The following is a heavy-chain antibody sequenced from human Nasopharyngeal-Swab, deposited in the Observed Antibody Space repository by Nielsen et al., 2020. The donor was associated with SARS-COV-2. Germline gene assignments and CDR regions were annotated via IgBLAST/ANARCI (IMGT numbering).Heavy chain of an antibody. CDR2: ISGSGSYV. Sequence: GASLKISCAGSGFTFNTYSMIWVRQVPGEGLEWVSSISGSGSYVYYADSVKGRFTISKDSAKNSLYLQMNSLRAEDTAVYFCARIAGGGPIYYYYMDVWGTGTTVTVSS. J-gene: IGHJ6*03. CDR3: ARIAGGGPIYYYYMDV. D-gene: IGHD6-13*01. CDR1: GFTFNTYS. V-gene: IGHV3-21*01.